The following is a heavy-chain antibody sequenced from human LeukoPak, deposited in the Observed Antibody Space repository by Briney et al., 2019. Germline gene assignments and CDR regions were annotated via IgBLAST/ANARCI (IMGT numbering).Heavy chain of an antibody. CDR3: ASDYGDYVFDY. D-gene: IGHD4-17*01. J-gene: IGHJ4*02. V-gene: IGHV4-61*01. CDR2: IYYSGST. CDR1: GGSVSSGSYY. Sequence: PSETLSLTCTVSGGSVSSGSYYWSWIRQPPGKGLEWIGYIYYSGSTNYNPSLKSRVTISVDTSKNQFSLKLSSVTAADTAVYYCASDYGDYVFDYWGQGTLVTVSS.